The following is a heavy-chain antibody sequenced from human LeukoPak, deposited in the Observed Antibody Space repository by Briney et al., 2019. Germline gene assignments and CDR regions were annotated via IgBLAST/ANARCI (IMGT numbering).Heavy chain of an antibody. V-gene: IGHV3-7*01. D-gene: IGHD6-6*01. CDR2: IKQDGSEK. CDR3: AMGYPIEYSSSSRLGVRSAFDI. J-gene: IGHJ3*02. CDR1: GFTFSSYW. Sequence: GGSLRLSCAASGFTFSSYWMSWVRQAPGKGLEWVANIKQDGSEKYYVDSVKGRFTISRDNAKNSLYLQMNSLRAEDTAVYYCAMGYPIEYSSSSRLGVRSAFDIWGQGTMVTVSS.